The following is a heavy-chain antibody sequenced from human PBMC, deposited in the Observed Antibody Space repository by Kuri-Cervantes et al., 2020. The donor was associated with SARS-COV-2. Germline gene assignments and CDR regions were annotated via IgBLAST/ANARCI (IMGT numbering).Heavy chain of an antibody. J-gene: IGHJ6*03. Sequence: GESLKISCVASGSTSRTYYAMHWVRQAPGKGLEWVSAISGSGGSTYYADSVKGRFTISRDNSKNALYLQMNSLRAEDTAVYYCAKDLHSNYYYYYMDVWGKGTTVTVSS. CDR1: GSTSRTYYA. V-gene: IGHV3-23*01. CDR3: AKDLHSNYYYYYMDV. CDR2: ISGSGGST. D-gene: IGHD4-11*01.